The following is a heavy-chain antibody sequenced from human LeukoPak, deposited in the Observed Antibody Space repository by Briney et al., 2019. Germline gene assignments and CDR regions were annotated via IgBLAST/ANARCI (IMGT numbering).Heavy chain of an antibody. CDR3: ARERDYPDAFDI. CDR1: GFTVSSNY. J-gene: IGHJ3*02. Sequence: GGSLRLSCAASGFTVSSNYMSWVRQAPGKGLEWVSVIYSGGSTYYADSVKGRFTISRDNSKNTLYLQMYSLRAEDTAVYYCARERDYPDAFDIWGQGTMVTVSS. D-gene: IGHD4-11*01. V-gene: IGHV3-53*01. CDR2: IYSGGST.